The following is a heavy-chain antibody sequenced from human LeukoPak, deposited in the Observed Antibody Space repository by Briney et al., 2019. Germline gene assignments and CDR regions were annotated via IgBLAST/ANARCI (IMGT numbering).Heavy chain of an antibody. CDR3: ARNHHFPSSYDSSGYYSPGNNDY. J-gene: IGHJ4*02. CDR1: GFTFSTYW. V-gene: IGHV3-7*01. Sequence: PGGSLRLSCAASGFTFSTYWMSWVRQAPGKGLEWVANIKQDGSEKYYVDSVKGRFTISRDNAENSLYLQMNSLRAEDTAVYYCARNHHFPSSYDSSGYYSPGNNDYWGQGTLVTVSS. D-gene: IGHD3-22*01. CDR2: IKQDGSEK.